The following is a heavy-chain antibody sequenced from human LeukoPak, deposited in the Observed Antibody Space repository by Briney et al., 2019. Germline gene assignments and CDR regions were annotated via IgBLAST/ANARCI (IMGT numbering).Heavy chain of an antibody. CDR3: TRERRGSYHAFDY. CDR2: ITTSGSST. Sequence: GGSLRLSCASSGFSFSNYYMSWVRQAPGKGLEWISYITTSGSSTNYADSVKGRFTISRDNAKNSVVLQMSSLRTEDTAVYYCTRERRGSYHAFDYWGQGTLVTVSP. V-gene: IGHV3-11*01. CDR1: GFSFSNYY. J-gene: IGHJ4*02. D-gene: IGHD3-16*02.